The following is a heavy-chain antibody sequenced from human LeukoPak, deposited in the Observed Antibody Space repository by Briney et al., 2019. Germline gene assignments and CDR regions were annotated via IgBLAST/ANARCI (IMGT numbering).Heavy chain of an antibody. Sequence: ASVKVSCKASGYTFTSYYMHWVRQAPGQGLEWMGIINPSGGSTSYAQKFQGRVTMTRDTSTSTVYMELSSLRSEDTAVYYCAREVLPITVVPAAMFFDYWGQGTLVTVSS. J-gene: IGHJ4*02. CDR2: INPSGGST. V-gene: IGHV1-46*01. D-gene: IGHD2-2*01. CDR3: AREVLPITVVPAAMFFDY. CDR1: GYTFTSYY.